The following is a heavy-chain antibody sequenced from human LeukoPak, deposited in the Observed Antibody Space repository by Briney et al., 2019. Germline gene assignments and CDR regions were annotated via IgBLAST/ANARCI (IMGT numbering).Heavy chain of an antibody. CDR3: ARDLFRRRNGVVEGYFDY. Sequence: GGSLRLSCAASGFTFSSYAMHWVRQAPGKGLEWVAVISYDGSNKYYADSVKGGFTISRDNSKNTLYLQMNSLRAEDTAVYYCARDLFRRRNGVVEGYFDYWGQGTLVTVSS. J-gene: IGHJ4*02. D-gene: IGHD2-8*01. V-gene: IGHV3-30-3*01. CDR2: ISYDGSNK. CDR1: GFTFSSYA.